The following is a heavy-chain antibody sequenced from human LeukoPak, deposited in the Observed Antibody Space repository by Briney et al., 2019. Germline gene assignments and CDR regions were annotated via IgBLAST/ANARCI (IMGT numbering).Heavy chain of an antibody. CDR3: ARSYDFWSGYYPTSFTPFDY. CDR1: GGSISSYY. V-gene: IGHV4-59*01. CDR2: IYYSGST. D-gene: IGHD3-3*01. Sequence: SETLSLTCTVSGGSISSYYWSWIRQPPGKGLEWIGYIYYSGSTNYNPSLKSRVTISVDTSKNQFSLKLSSVTAADTAVYYCARSYDFWSGYYPTSFTPFDYWGQGTLVTVSS. J-gene: IGHJ4*02.